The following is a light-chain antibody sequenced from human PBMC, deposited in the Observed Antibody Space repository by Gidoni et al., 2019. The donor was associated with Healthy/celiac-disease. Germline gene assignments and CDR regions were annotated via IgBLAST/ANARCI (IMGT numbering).Light chain of an antibody. CDR2: ANS. Sequence: QSVLTQPPSVPGAPGQRVTISCTGSSSNIGAGYDVHWYQQLPGTAPKLLIYANSNRPSGVPDRFSGSKSGTSASLAITGLQAEDEADYYCQSYDSSLSGLYVFGTGTKVTVL. CDR3: QSYDSSLSGLYV. J-gene: IGLJ1*01. V-gene: IGLV1-40*01. CDR1: SSNIGAGYD.